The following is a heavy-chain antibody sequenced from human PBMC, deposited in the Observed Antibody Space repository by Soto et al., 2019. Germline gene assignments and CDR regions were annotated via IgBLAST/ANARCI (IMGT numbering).Heavy chain of an antibody. J-gene: IGHJ4*02. CDR3: IRSGYDILTGYSEYYFDD. CDR2: IKSKTDGGTT. V-gene: IGHV3-15*01. D-gene: IGHD3-9*01. Sequence: EVQLVESGGGLVKPGGSLRLSCAASGFTFSNAWMSWVRQAPGKGLEWVGRIKSKTDGGTTDYAAPVKGRFTISRDDSKNTLYLQMNRLKTEDTAVYYCIRSGYDILTGYSEYYFDDWGQGTLVTVSS. CDR1: GFTFSNAW.